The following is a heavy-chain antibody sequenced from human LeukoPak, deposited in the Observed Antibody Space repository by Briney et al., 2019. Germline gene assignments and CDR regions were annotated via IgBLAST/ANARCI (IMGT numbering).Heavy chain of an antibody. D-gene: IGHD5-18*01. CDR3: ARDRDSYGYSYYYGMDV. CDR1: GFTVSSNY. V-gene: IGHV3-66*01. CDR2: IYSGGST. J-gene: IGHJ6*02. Sequence: GGSLRLSCAASGFTVSSNYMSWVRQAPGKGLEWVSVIYSGGSTYYADSVKGRFTISRDNSKNTLYLQMNSLRAEDTAVYYCARDRDSYGYSYYYGMDVSGQGTTVTVSS.